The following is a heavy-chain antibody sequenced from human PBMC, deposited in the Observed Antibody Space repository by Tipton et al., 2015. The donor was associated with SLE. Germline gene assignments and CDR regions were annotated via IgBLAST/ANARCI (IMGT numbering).Heavy chain of an antibody. CDR2: INHSGST. Sequence: LRLSCAVYGGSFSGYYWSWIRQPPGKGLEWIGEINHSGSTNYNPSLKSRVTISVDTSKNHFSLKLCSVTAADTDVYYCARQDFWRGYASYWGQGTLVPVSS. V-gene: IGHV4-34*01. CDR3: ARQDFWRGYASY. J-gene: IGHJ4*02. CDR1: GGSFSGYY. D-gene: IGHD3-3*01.